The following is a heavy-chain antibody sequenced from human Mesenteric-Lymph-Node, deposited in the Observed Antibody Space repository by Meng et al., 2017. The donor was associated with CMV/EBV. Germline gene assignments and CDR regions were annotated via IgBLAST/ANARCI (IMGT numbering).Heavy chain of an antibody. V-gene: IGHV3-21*01. CDR1: GFTFSSYS. Sequence: GESLKISCAASGFTFSSYSMNWVRQAPGKGLEWVSSISSSSSYIYYADSVKGRFTISRDNAKNSLYLQMNSLRAEDTAVYYCARGGGSYKVSWGQGTMVTV. J-gene: IGHJ3*01. D-gene: IGHD1-26*01. CDR2: ISSSSSYI. CDR3: ARGGGSYKVS.